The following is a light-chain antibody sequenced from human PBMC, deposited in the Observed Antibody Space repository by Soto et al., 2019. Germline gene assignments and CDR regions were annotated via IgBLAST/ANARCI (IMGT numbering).Light chain of an antibody. J-gene: IGKJ5*01. CDR3: QHYVSPPIT. Sequence: EIVLKQSPGTLSLSPGERATLSCRASQSVSSSYLAWYQQKPGQAPRLLVYGASSRATGISDRFSGSGSGTDFTLTISRLEPEDFAVYYCQHYVSPPITFGQGTLLEN. CDR2: GAS. V-gene: IGKV3-20*01. CDR1: QSVSSSY.